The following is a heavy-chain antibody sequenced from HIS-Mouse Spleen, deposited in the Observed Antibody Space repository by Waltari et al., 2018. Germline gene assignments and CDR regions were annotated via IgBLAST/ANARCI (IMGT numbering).Heavy chain of an antibody. CDR2: SYYSGGT. Sequence: QLQLQESGPGLVKPSETLSLTCTVSGGSISSSSYYWGWIRQPPGKGLEGIGSSYYSGGTDYNPSLKGRVTKSVDTSKNQFSLKLSYVTAADTAVYYCAREIPYSSSWYDWYFDLWGRGTLVTVSS. D-gene: IGHD6-13*01. V-gene: IGHV4-39*07. J-gene: IGHJ2*01. CDR1: GGSISSSSYY. CDR3: AREIPYSSSWYDWYFDL.